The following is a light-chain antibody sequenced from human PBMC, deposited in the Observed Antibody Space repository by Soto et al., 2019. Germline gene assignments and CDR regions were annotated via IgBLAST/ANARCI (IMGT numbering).Light chain of an antibody. CDR1: QSITTY. Sequence: DIPMTQSPSSLSASVGDRVTITCRASQSITTYLNWYRQKPGKAPKLLIYAASSLQSGVPSRFSGSESETEFTLSISSLQPEDFATYFCQQIYSAPLTFGGGTKVEIK. CDR2: AAS. V-gene: IGKV1-39*01. CDR3: QQIYSAPLT. J-gene: IGKJ4*01.